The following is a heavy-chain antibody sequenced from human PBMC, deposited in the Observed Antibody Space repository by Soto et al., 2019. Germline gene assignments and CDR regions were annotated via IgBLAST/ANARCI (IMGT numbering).Heavy chain of an antibody. CDR1: GVSISSSSYF. Sequence: QLQLLESGPGLVKPSETLSLTCSVSGVSISSSSYFWAWVRQPPGKGLEWVGTISYSGTTYYNSSLNSRVSLYLDTSKNQFSLRLTSVTAPDTAVYFCARLPRIHLYLDSWGRGTPVTVSS. V-gene: IGHV4-39*01. CDR3: ARLPRIHLYLDS. J-gene: IGHJ4*02. D-gene: IGHD5-18*01. CDR2: ISYSGTT.